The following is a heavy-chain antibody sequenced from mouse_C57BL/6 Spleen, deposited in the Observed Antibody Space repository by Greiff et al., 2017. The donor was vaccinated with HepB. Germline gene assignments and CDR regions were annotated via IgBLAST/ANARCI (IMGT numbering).Heavy chain of an antibody. CDR2: IDPSDSYT. CDR3: ARPAQATLNYAMDY. D-gene: IGHD3-2*02. CDR1: GYTFTSYW. Sequence: QVQLQQPGAELVMPGASVKLSCKASGYTFTSYWMHWVKQRPGQGLEWIGEIDPSDSYTNYNQKFKGKSTLTVDKSSSTAYMQLSSLTSEDSAVYYCARPAQATLNYAMDYWGQGTSVTVSS. J-gene: IGHJ4*01. V-gene: IGHV1-69*01.